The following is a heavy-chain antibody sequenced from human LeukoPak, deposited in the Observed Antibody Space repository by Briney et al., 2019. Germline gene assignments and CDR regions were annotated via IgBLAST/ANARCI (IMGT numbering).Heavy chain of an antibody. J-gene: IGHJ4*02. Sequence: SETLSLTCTVSGGSISSYYWSWIRQPPGKGLEWIGYIYYSGSTNYNPSLKRRVTISVDTSKNQFSLKLSSVTAAGTAVYYCATAGAHHPLDYWGQGTLVTVSS. CDR2: IYYSGST. V-gene: IGHV4-59*01. CDR3: ATAGAHHPLDY. CDR1: GGSISSYY.